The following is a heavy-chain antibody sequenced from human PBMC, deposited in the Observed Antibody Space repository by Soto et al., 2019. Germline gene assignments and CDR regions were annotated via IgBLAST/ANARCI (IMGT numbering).Heavy chain of an antibody. J-gene: IGHJ4*02. CDR2: IYYSGST. D-gene: IGHD3-16*01. V-gene: IGHV4-31*03. Sequence: QVQLQESGPGLVKPSQTLSLTCTVSGGSISSGGYYWSWIRQHPGKGLEWIGSIYYSGSTYYNPSLKSRITITINTAKNQFSLKLSSVTAADTAGDYWARGVLHWGQGTLVTVSS. CDR1: GGSISSGGYY. CDR3: ARGVLH.